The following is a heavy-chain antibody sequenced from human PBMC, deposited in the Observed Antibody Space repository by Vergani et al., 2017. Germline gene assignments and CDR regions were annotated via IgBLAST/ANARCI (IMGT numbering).Heavy chain of an antibody. CDR1: GFTFGDHG. CDR3: ARDRGDWRYSRYFYNYYMDV. Sequence: QVQLVESGGGVVQPGRSLRLSCAASGFTFGDHGIHWVRRAPGKGLEWVALISYDGTNKYYTNSVRGRFTISRDNSKSTLFLQMNSLRVEDMAVYYCARDRGDWRYSRYFYNYYMDVSGKGTTVTVSS. D-gene: IGHD2-8*02. CDR2: ISYDGTNK. J-gene: IGHJ6*03. V-gene: IGHV3-30-3*01.